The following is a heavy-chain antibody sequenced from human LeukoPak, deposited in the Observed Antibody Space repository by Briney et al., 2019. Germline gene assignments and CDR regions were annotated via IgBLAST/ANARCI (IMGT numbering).Heavy chain of an antibody. J-gene: IGHJ2*01. CDR2: ISAYNGNT. D-gene: IGHD6-25*01. CDR3: AREGGGSVWYFDL. Sequence: ASVKVSCKASGYTFSAYGISWVRQAPGQGLEWMGWISAYNGNTLYAQKFQDRVTMTTDTSTSTAYMELRSLRSDDTAVYFCAREGGGSVWYFDLWGRGTLVTVSS. V-gene: IGHV1-18*01. CDR1: GYTFSAYG.